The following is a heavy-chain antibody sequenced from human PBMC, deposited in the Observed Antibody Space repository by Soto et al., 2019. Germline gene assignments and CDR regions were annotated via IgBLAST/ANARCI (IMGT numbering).Heavy chain of an antibody. V-gene: IGHV3-21*01. CDR3: AREATYYYDSSVSE. D-gene: IGHD3-22*01. Sequence: RQAPGKGLEWVSSISSSSSYIYYADSVKGRFTISRDNAKNSLYLQMNSLRAEDTAVYYCAREATYYYDSSVSEWGQGTLVTVSS. CDR2: ISSSSSYI. J-gene: IGHJ4*02.